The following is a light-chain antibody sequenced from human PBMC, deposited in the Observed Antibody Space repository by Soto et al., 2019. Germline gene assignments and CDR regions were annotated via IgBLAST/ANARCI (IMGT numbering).Light chain of an antibody. J-gene: IGKJ4*01. Sequence: EIVLTQSPAALSLSPGERATLSFRASQSVSSNLACYQQKPGPSPMLLIYGATSRATGIPDRFSGSGSGTDFTITIRRLEAVDVAVYHCQKYGSSLTFGGGTKVDIK. V-gene: IGKV3-20*01. CDR2: GAT. CDR3: QKYGSSLT. CDR1: QSVSSN.